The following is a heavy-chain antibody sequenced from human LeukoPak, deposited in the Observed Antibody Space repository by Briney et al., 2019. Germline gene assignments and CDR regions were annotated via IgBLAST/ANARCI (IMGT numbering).Heavy chain of an antibody. D-gene: IGHD5-18*01. Sequence: PSETLSLTCAVYGGSFSGYYWSWIRQPPGKGLEWIGEINHSGSTNYNPSLKSRVTISVDTSKNQFSLKLSSVTAADTAVYYWARWTPYKRTAMVRNFDYWGQGTLVTVSS. V-gene: IGHV4-34*01. CDR3: ARWTPYKRTAMVRNFDY. CDR2: INHSGST. CDR1: GGSFSGYY. J-gene: IGHJ4*02.